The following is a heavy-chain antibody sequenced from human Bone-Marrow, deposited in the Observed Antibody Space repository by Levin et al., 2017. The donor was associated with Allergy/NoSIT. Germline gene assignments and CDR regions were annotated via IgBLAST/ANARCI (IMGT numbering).Heavy chain of an antibody. V-gene: IGHV3-74*01. CDR3: ARDTRVSSSTVTTYFNDYYGMDV. J-gene: IGHJ6*02. D-gene: IGHD4-17*01. CDR2: INSDGSST. CDR1: GFTFSSYW. Sequence: GGSLRLSCAASGFTFSSYWMHWVRQAPGKGLVWVSRINSDGSSTSYADSVKGRFTISRDNAKNTLYLQMNSLRAEDTAVYYCARDTRVSSSTVTTYFNDYYGMDVWGQGTTVTVSS.